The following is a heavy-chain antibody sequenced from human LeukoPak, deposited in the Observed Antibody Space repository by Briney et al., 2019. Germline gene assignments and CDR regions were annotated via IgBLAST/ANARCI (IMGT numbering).Heavy chain of an antibody. V-gene: IGHV5-51*01. CDR3: ARRLAVAGRGYYGMDV. CDR1: GYSFTSYW. CDR2: IYPGDSDT. D-gene: IGHD6-19*01. J-gene: IGHJ6*02. Sequence: GESLKISCKDSGYSFTSYWIGWVRQMPGKGLEWMEIIYPGDSDTRYSPPFQGQVTISADKSINTAYLQWSSLKASDSAMYYCARRLAVAGRGYYGMDVWGQGTTVTVSS.